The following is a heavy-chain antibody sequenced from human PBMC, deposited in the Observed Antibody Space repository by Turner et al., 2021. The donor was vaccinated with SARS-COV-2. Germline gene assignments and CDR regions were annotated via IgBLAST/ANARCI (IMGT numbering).Heavy chain of an antibody. Sequence: EVQLVESGGGLVQPGRSLRLSCAASGFTFDDYAMHWVRQAPGKGLEWVSGISWNSGSIGYADSVKGRFTISRDNAKNSLYLQMNSLRAEDTVLYYCAKDRATGYYYYGMDVWGQGTTVTVSS. CDR1: GFTFDDYA. J-gene: IGHJ6*02. CDR2: ISWNSGSI. CDR3: AKDRATGYYYYGMDV. V-gene: IGHV3-9*01. D-gene: IGHD5-12*01.